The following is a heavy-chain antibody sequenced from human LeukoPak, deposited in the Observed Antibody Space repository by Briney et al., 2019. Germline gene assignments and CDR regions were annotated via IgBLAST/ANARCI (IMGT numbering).Heavy chain of an antibody. CDR1: GFTFSSYA. Sequence: GGSLRLSCAAPGFTFSSYAMHWVRQAPGKGLEWVAVISYDGSNKYYADSVKGRFTISRDNSKNTLYLQINSLRAEDTAVYYCASRPNLSIAAAGSIDYWGQGTLVTVSS. CDR2: ISYDGSNK. CDR3: ASRPNLSIAAAGSIDY. J-gene: IGHJ4*02. V-gene: IGHV3-30*04. D-gene: IGHD6-13*01.